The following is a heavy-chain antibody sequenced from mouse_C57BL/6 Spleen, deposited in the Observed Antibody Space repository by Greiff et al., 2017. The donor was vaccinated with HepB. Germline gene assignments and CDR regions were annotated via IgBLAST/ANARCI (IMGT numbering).Heavy chain of an antibody. D-gene: IGHD2-12*01. CDR1: GYTFTSYW. CDR2: IDPSDSYT. J-gene: IGHJ3*01. Sequence: QVQLKQPGAELVMPGASVKLSCKASGYTFTSYWMHWVKQRPGQGLEWIGEIDPSDSYTNYNQKFKGKSTLTVDKSSSTAYMQLSSLTSEDSAVYYCALYDWFAYWGQGTLVTVSA. CDR3: ALYDWFAY. V-gene: IGHV1-69*01.